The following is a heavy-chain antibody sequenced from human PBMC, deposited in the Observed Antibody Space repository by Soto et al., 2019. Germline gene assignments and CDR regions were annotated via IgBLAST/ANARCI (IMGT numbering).Heavy chain of an antibody. CDR3: ARGRNSRTEYCGTDSSAWFDP. Sequence: SEPLSLTCTVSGGPISSSYWTWIRPPPGKGPKWIGYSHYSRITTYNPSRKSRGTISIDTSQNQVSLNLNSVTAADTAVYYCARGRNSRTEYCGTDSSAWFDPWGHGTRVTVSS. J-gene: IGHJ5*02. CDR1: GGPISSSY. CDR2: SHYSRIT. V-gene: IGHV4-59*01. D-gene: IGHD2-21*01.